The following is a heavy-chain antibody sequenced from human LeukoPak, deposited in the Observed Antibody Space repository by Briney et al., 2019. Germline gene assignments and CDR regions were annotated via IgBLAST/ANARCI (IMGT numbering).Heavy chain of an antibody. CDR2: MNPNSGDT. J-gene: IGHJ6*02. CDR1: GYTFTSYD. Sequence: GASVKVSCKASGYTFTSYDINWVRQATGQGLEWMGWMNPNSGDTGYAQKFQGRVTMTRNTSISTAYMELSSLRSEDTAVYYCARAPAIVVVPAAMGYYGMDVWGQGTTVTVSS. CDR3: ARAPAIVVVPAAMGYYGMDV. V-gene: IGHV1-8*01. D-gene: IGHD2-2*01.